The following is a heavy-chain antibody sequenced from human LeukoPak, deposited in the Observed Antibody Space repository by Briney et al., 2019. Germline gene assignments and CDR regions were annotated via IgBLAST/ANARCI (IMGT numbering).Heavy chain of an antibody. Sequence: SETLSLTCAVSSYSISSGYYWGWIRQPPGKGLEWIGSIYHSGSTYYNPSLKSRVTISVDTSKNQFSLKLSSVTAADTAVYYCARGVVVISSGDYWGQGTLVTVPS. CDR1: SYSISSGYY. V-gene: IGHV4-38-2*01. D-gene: IGHD3-22*01. CDR3: ARGVVVISSGDY. CDR2: IYHSGST. J-gene: IGHJ4*02.